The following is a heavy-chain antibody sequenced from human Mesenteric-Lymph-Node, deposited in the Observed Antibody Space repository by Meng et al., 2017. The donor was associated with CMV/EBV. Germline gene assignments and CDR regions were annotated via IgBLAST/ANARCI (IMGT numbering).Heavy chain of an antibody. Sequence: ASVKVSCKASGYTFTSYGITWVRQVPGQGLEWMGWISAHNGNTKYAQKFQGRVTMTTDTSTSTAYMELRSLTSDDTAVYYCARYQTYYDFWTEGTKEKSDAFDVWGQGTMVTVSS. CDR3: ARYQTYYDFWTEGTKEKSDAFDV. CDR2: ISAHNGNT. CDR1: GYTFTSYG. J-gene: IGHJ3*01. V-gene: IGHV1-18*01. D-gene: IGHD3/OR15-3a*01.